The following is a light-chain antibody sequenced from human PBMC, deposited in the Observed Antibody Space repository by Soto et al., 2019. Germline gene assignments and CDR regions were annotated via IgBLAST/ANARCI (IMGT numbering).Light chain of an antibody. CDR1: QSVSRR. Sequence: EIVLTQSPGTLSLSPGGRATLSCRASQSVSRRLAWYQHRPGQSPRLLISGASMRASGVPVRFSGSGSGTDFTLTISRLEPEDFAVYYCQHYGETPITFSLGTRLEIK. J-gene: IGKJ5*01. CDR2: GAS. CDR3: QHYGETPIT. V-gene: IGKV3-20*01.